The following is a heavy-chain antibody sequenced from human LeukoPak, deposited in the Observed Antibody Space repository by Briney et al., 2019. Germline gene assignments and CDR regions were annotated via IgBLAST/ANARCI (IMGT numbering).Heavy chain of an antibody. D-gene: IGHD6-13*01. CDR2: IWYDGSNK. Sequence: PGRSLRLSCAASGFTFSSYGMHWVRQAPGKGLEWVAVIWYDGSNKYYADSVKGRFTISRDNSKNTLYLQMNSLRAEDTAVYYCAREGQSSGSWYPFDYWGQGTLVTVSS. CDR3: AREGQSSGSWYPFDY. CDR1: GFTFSSYG. J-gene: IGHJ4*02. V-gene: IGHV3-33*01.